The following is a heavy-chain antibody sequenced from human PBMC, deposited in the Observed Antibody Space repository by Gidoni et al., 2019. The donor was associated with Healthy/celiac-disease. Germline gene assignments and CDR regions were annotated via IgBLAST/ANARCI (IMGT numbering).Heavy chain of an antibody. J-gene: IGHJ4*02. CDR3: AREGGPYYYDSSGYSDY. Sequence: QVQLQESGPGLVTPSQTLSLPCTVSGGSISRGSYYWSWIRQPAGKGLEWIGRIYTSGSTNYNPSLKSRVTISVDTSKNQFSLKLSSVTAADTAVYYCAREGGPYYYDSSGYSDYWGQGTLVTVSS. V-gene: IGHV4-61*02. D-gene: IGHD3-22*01. CDR2: IYTSGST. CDR1: GGSISRGSYY.